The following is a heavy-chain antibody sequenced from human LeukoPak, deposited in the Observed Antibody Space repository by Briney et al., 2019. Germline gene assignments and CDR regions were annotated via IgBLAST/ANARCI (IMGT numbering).Heavy chain of an antibody. D-gene: IGHD1-26*01. Sequence: GGSLRLSCAASGFTFSSYSKNWVRQAPGKGLEWVSSISSSSSYIYYADSVKGRFTISRDNAKNSLYLQMNSLRAEDTAVYYCASTSLGGATGFDYWGQGTLVTVSS. CDR1: GFTFSSYS. V-gene: IGHV3-21*01. CDR2: ISSSSSYI. CDR3: ASTSLGGATGFDY. J-gene: IGHJ4*02.